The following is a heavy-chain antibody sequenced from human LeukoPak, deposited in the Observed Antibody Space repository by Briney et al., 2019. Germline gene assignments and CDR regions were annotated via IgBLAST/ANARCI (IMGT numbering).Heavy chain of an antibody. CDR2: ISAYNGNT. V-gene: IGHV1-18*01. Sequence: GASVKVSCKASGYTFTSYGISWVRQAPGQGLEWMGWISAYNGNTNYAQKLQGRVTMTTETSTSTAYMELRSLRSDDTAVYYCAREQTGTTAYYYYYYGMDVWGQGTTVTVSS. J-gene: IGHJ6*02. CDR1: GYTFTSYG. D-gene: IGHD1-1*01. CDR3: AREQTGTTAYYYYYYGMDV.